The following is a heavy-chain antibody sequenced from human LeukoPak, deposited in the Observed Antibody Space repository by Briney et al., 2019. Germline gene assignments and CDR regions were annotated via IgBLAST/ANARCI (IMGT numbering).Heavy chain of an antibody. V-gene: IGHV4-59*08. Sequence: SETLSLTCTVSGDSISNYYWTWIRQTPGKGLEWIGNLYHSGAADYNPSLKTRVTTSVDTSKDQFSLSLRSSTAADTAVYFCARLAKTYYMDVWGTGTTVTVSS. CDR3: ARLAKTYYMDV. CDR1: GDSISNYY. CDR2: LYHSGAA. J-gene: IGHJ6*03.